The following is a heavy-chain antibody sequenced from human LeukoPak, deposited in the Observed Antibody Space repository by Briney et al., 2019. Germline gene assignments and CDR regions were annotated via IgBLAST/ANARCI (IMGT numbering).Heavy chain of an antibody. CDR1: GYTFTNNY. CDR2: IVPSGGAT. J-gene: IGHJ4*02. D-gene: IGHD1-1*01. Sequence: ASVMLSCKASGYTFTNNYIYWGRLAPGQGLEWMGIIVPSGGATTYPQQFQDRVTMTRDTSTTTVYMELSSLNSDDTAIYYCAREEDGGTFDYWGQGTLVIVSA. V-gene: IGHV1-46*01. CDR3: AREEDGGTFDY.